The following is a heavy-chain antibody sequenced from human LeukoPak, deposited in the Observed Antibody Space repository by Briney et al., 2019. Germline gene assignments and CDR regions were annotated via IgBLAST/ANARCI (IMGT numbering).Heavy chain of an antibody. V-gene: IGHV3-11*06. D-gene: IGHD2-15*01. J-gene: IGHJ3*02. Sequence: GGSLRLSCAASGFTFSDYYMSWIRQAPGKGLEWLSYINPTSGYTPYADSVRGRFTISRDNAKNSLYLQMNSLRAEDTAVYYCARDRVDARRWSDAFDIWGQGTMVTVSS. CDR1: GFTFSDYY. CDR3: ARDRVDARRWSDAFDI. CDR2: INPTSGYT.